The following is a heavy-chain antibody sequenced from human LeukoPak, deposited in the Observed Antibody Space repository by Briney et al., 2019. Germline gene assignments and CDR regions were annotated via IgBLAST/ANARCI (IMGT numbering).Heavy chain of an antibody. V-gene: IGHV3-21*01. CDR1: GFTFSSYS. Sequence: PGGSLRLSCAASGFTFSSYSMNWVRQAPGKGLEWVSSISSSSSYIYYADSVKGRFTISRDNAKNSLYLQMNSLRAEDTAVYYCTTRRWAQEMATIPYYFNYWGQGTLVTVSS. CDR3: TTRRWAQEMATIPYYFNY. J-gene: IGHJ4*02. CDR2: ISSSSSYI. D-gene: IGHD5-24*01.